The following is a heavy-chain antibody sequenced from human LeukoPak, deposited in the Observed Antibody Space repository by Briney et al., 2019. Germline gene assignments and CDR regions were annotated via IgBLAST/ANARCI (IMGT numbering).Heavy chain of an antibody. V-gene: IGHV1-18*01. CDR1: VYTFPSYG. D-gene: IGHD3-22*01. CDR3: ARATAYYYDSSGYYWFDP. CDR2: ISAYNCNT. Sequence: ASVTVPCKACVYTFPSYGLRWVRQAPGQGLAGMGWISAYNCNTNYAQKLQGRVTMTTDTSTSTGYMELRSLRSDDTAVYYCARATAYYYDSSGYYWFDPWGQGTLVTVSS. J-gene: IGHJ5*02.